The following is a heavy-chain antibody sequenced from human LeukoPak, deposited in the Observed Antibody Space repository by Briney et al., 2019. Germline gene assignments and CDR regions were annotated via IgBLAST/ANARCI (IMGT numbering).Heavy chain of an antibody. CDR2: VSYDGSEK. D-gene: IGHD2-2*01. Sequence: GGSLRLSCTASGFTFSSYGIHWVRQAPGKGLEWVAVVSYDGSEKYYADSVKGRLTISRDKSKNTVSFQMNSLRAEDTAVYYCARDAYCSSTSCYLDVWGKGTTVTVSS. CDR3: ARDAYCSSTSCYLDV. J-gene: IGHJ6*03. CDR1: GFTFSSYG. V-gene: IGHV3-30*03.